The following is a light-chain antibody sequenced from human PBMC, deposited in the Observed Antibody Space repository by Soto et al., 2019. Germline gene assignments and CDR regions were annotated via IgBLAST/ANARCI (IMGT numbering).Light chain of an antibody. CDR2: RAS. CDR3: QQFGNSPWT. V-gene: IGKV3-20*01. Sequence: ESVLTQSPGTLSLSPGERATLSCRASQSVSSNYLAWYQQKPGQAPKVLIYRASNRATGIPDRFSGSGSGTDFTLTISRLEPEDFAVYFCQQFGNSPWTFGQGTKVDIK. CDR1: QSVSSNY. J-gene: IGKJ1*01.